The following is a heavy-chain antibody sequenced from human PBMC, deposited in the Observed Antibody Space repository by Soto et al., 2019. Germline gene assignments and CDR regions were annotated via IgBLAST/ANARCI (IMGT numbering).Heavy chain of an antibody. Sequence: QLQLQESGSGLVKPSQTLSLTCAVSGGSISSGGYSWSWIRQPPGKGLEWIGYIYHSGSTYYNPTLTRRVTISVDRSKNQFSLKLSSVTAADTAVYYCARWWMYAPPCDPWGQGTLVTVSS. V-gene: IGHV4-30-2*01. D-gene: IGHD2-8*01. J-gene: IGHJ5*02. CDR3: ARWWMYAPPCDP. CDR2: IYHSGST. CDR1: GGSISSGGYS.